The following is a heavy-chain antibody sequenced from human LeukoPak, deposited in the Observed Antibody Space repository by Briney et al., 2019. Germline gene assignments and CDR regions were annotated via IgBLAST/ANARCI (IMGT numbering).Heavy chain of an antibody. Sequence: GGSLRLSCAASGFTFSSYGMSWVRQAPGKGLERVSAISGSGGSTYYADSVKGRFTISRDNSKNTLYLQMNSLRAEDTAVYYCAKGLSAAGTVYWGQGTLVTVSS. D-gene: IGHD6-13*01. V-gene: IGHV3-23*01. J-gene: IGHJ4*02. CDR3: AKGLSAAGTVY. CDR2: ISGSGGST. CDR1: GFTFSSYG.